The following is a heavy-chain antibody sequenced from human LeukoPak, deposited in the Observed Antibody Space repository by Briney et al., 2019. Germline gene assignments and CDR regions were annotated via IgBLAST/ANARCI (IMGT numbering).Heavy chain of an antibody. CDR2: IYYSGST. CDR3: ARDSWDSSGYYWGFDY. Sequence: SETLSLTCTVSGGSISSSSYYWGWIRQPPGRGLEWIGSIYYSGSTYYNPSLKSRVTISVDTSKNQFSLKLSSVTAADTAVYYCARDSWDSSGYYWGFDYWGQGTLVTVSS. CDR1: GGSISSSSYY. V-gene: IGHV4-39*07. J-gene: IGHJ4*02. D-gene: IGHD3-22*01.